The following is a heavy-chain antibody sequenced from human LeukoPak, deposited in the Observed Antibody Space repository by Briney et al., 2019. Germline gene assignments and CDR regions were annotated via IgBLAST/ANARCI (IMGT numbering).Heavy chain of an antibody. CDR1: GFVLSDYG. CDR3: AKESDSGYHSEGPKT. J-gene: IGHJ5*02. V-gene: IGHV3-30*02. D-gene: IGHD5-12*01. Sequence: GGSLRLFCTASGFVLSDYGMHWVRQAPGKGLDWVAFVRNDGSNEYYVGSVKGRFTISRDKSKNTLYLQMNSLRAEDTAVYSCAKESDSGYHSEGPKTWGLGTLVTVSS. CDR2: VRNDGSNE.